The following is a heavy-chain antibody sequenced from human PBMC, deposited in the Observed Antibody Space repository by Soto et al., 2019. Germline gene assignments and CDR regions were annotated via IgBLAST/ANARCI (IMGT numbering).Heavy chain of an antibody. V-gene: IGHV1-18*01. D-gene: IGHD3-22*01. Sequence: ASVKVSCKASGYTFTSYGISWVRQAPGQGLEWMGWISAYNGNTNYAQKLQGRVTMTTDTSTSTAYMELRSLRSDDTAVYYCARDLHYYDSSGHDAFDIWGQGTMVTV. CDR2: ISAYNGNT. J-gene: IGHJ3*02. CDR1: GYTFTSYG. CDR3: ARDLHYYDSSGHDAFDI.